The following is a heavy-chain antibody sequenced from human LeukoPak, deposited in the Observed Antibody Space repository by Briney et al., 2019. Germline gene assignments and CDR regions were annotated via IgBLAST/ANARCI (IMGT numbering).Heavy chain of an antibody. CDR3: ARLRVPSRDYYYYYGMDV. D-gene: IGHD4/OR15-4a*01. CDR2: IYHSGNT. Sequence: SGTLSLTCAVSGGSISSSNWWSWVRQPPGKGLEWIGEIYHSGNTNYNPSLKSRVTISVDKSKDQFSLKLSSVTAADTAVYYCARLRVPSRDYYYYYGMDVWGQGTTVTVSS. CDR1: GGSISSSNW. J-gene: IGHJ6*02. V-gene: IGHV4-4*02.